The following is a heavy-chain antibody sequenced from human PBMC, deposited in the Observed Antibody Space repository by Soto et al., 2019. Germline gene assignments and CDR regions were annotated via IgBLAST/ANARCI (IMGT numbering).Heavy chain of an antibody. CDR3: ARDRWYCSGGSCYVDY. J-gene: IGHJ4*02. Sequence: QVQLQESGPGLVKPSQTLSLTCTVSGGSISSGGYYWSWIRQHPGKGLEWIGYIYYSGSTYYNPSLKSRVTISVDTSKNQFSLKLSSVTAADTAVYYCARDRWYCSGGSCYVDYWGQGTLVTVSS. CDR2: IYYSGST. D-gene: IGHD2-15*01. V-gene: IGHV4-31*03. CDR1: GGSISSGGYY.